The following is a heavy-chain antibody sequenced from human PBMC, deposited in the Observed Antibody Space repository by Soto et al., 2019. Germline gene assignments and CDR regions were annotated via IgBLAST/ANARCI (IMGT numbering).Heavy chain of an antibody. Sequence: GSLRLSCGASGFTFNSYAMSWVRQAPGKGLEWVSAISGSAGNTYYADSVKGRFTISRDNSKNTLDLQMNSLRVEDTAVYYCAKVPRYCSGGSCFGGYFDYWGQGTLVTVSS. CDR2: ISGSAGNT. V-gene: IGHV3-23*01. CDR3: AKVPRYCSGGSCFGGYFDY. J-gene: IGHJ4*02. CDR1: GFTFNSYA. D-gene: IGHD2-15*01.